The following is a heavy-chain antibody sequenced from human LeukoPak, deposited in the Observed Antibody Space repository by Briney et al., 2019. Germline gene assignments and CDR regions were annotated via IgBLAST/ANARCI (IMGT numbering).Heavy chain of an antibody. CDR3: ARYAAYDGYDY. CDR2: ISAYNGNT. V-gene: IGHV1-18*01. CDR1: GGTFSSYG. D-gene: IGHD3-22*01. J-gene: IGHJ4*02. Sequence: ASVKVSCKASGGTFSSYGISWVRQAPGQGLEWMGWISAYNGNTNYAQKLQGRVTMTTDTSTSTAYMELRSLRSDDTAVYYCARYAAYDGYDYWGQGTLVTVSS.